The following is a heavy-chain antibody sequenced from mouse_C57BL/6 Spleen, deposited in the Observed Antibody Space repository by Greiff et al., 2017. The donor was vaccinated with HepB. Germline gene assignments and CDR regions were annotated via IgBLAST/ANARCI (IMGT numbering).Heavy chain of an antibody. CDR2: ISYSGST. CDR1: GYSITSGYD. J-gene: IGHJ4*01. Sequence: EVQRVESGPGMVKPSQSLSLTCTVTGYSITSGYDWHWIRHFPGNKLEWMGYISYSGSTNYNPSLKSRISITHDTSKNHFFLKLNSVTTEDTATYYCARAYGYDGALYAMDYWGQGTSVTVSS. D-gene: IGHD2-2*01. V-gene: IGHV3-1*01. CDR3: ARAYGYDGALYAMDY.